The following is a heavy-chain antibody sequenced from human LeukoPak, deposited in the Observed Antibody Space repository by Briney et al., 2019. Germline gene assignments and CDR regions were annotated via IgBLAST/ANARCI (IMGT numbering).Heavy chain of an antibody. CDR2: ISSSSSYI. D-gene: IGHD3-9*01. CDR3: ARDDYDILTGYYDY. Sequence: GGSLRLSCAASGFTFSSYSMNWVRQAPGKGLEWVSSISSSSSYIYYADSVKGRFTISRDNAKNSLYLQMNSLRAEDTAVYYCARDDYDILTGYYDYWGQGTLVTVSS. CDR1: GFTFSSYS. J-gene: IGHJ4*02. V-gene: IGHV3-21*01.